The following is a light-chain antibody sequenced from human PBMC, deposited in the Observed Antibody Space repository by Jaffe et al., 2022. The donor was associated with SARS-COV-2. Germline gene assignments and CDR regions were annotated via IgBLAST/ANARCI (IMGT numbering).Light chain of an antibody. CDR2: GAT. Sequence: EIVLTQSPGTLSLSPGERATLSCRASQSVNSAHLAWYQQKPGQGPRLLMYGATSRAADIPDRFSGSGSGTDFTLTISRLEPEDSAVYYCQQYGTSAWTFGQGTKVEIK. CDR3: QQYGTSAWT. V-gene: IGKV3-20*01. J-gene: IGKJ1*01. CDR1: QSVNSAH.